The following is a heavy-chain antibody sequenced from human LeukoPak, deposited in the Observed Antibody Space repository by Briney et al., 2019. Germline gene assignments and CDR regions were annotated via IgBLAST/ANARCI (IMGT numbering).Heavy chain of an antibody. V-gene: IGHV4-59*08. CDR3: ARRPDYYDSVSWFFDL. CDR2: IYHSGST. D-gene: IGHD3-22*01. J-gene: IGHJ2*01. Sequence: SETLSLTCTVSGGSISSYYWNWIRQPPGKGLEWIGFIYHSGSTHCNPSLKSRVTLSVDTSKRHFSLKLSSVTAADTAVYYCARRPDYYDSVSWFFDLWGRGTLVTVSS. CDR1: GGSISSYY.